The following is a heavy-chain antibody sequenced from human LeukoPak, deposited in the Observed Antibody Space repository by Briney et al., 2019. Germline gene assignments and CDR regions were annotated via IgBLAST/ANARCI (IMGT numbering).Heavy chain of an antibody. V-gene: IGHV1-18*01. J-gene: IGHJ6*03. Sequence: ASVKVSCKASGYTFTSYGISWVRQAPGQGLEWMGWISAYNGNTNYAQKLQGRVTMTTDTSTSTAYMKLRSLRSDDTAVYYCARVEGFGQPPIYYYYMDVWGKGTTVTVSS. CDR2: ISAYNGNT. CDR1: GYTFTSYG. D-gene: IGHD3-10*01. CDR3: ARVEGFGQPPIYYYYMDV.